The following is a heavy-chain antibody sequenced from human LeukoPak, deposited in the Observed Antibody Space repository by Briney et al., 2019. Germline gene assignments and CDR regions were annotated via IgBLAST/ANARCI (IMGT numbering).Heavy chain of an antibody. Sequence: ASVKVSCKASGYTFTDYYMHWVRQAPGQRLEWMGWINAGNGNTKYSQKFQGRVTITRDTSASTAYMELSSLRSEDTAVYYCATQAQILDAFDIWGQGTMVTVSS. CDR1: GYTFTDYY. V-gene: IGHV1-3*01. CDR3: ATQAQILDAFDI. CDR2: INAGNGNT. J-gene: IGHJ3*02.